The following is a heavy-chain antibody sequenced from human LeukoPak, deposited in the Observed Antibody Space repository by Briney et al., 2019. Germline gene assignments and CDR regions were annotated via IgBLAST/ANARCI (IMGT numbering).Heavy chain of an antibody. CDR2: ISSSGSTI. D-gene: IGHD3-10*01. V-gene: IGHV3-48*03. J-gene: IGHJ6*04. CDR1: GFTFSSYE. CDR3: AKDRGKVGSSGIGDV. Sequence: GGSLRLSCAASGFTFSSYEMNWVRQAPGKGLEWVSYISSSGSTIYYADSVKGRFTISRDNAKNSLYLQMNSLRAEDTAVYYCAKDRGKVGSSGIGDVWGKGTTVTISS.